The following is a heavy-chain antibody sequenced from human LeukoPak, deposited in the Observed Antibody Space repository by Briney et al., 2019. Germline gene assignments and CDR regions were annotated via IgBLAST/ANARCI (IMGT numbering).Heavy chain of an antibody. Sequence: SETLSLTCTVSGGSISSSNYYWGWIRQPPGKGLEWIGEINHSGSTNYNPSLKSRVTISVDTSKNQFSLKLSSVTAADTAVYYCAGGFIRYSYGHNYWGQGTLVTVSS. J-gene: IGHJ4*02. CDR1: GGSISSSNYY. V-gene: IGHV4-39*07. CDR2: INHSGST. D-gene: IGHD5-18*01. CDR3: AGGFIRYSYGHNY.